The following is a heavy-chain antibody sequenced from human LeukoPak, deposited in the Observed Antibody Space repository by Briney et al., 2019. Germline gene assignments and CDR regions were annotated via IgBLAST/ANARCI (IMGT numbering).Heavy chain of an antibody. J-gene: IGHJ4*02. D-gene: IGHD1-26*01. CDR1: GFTLSGSA. CDR3: TRHRYSGSYYYFDY. CDR2: IRSKANSYAT. V-gene: IGHV3-73*01. Sequence: PGGSLRLSCAASGFTLSGSAMHWVRQASGKGLEWVGRIRSKANSYATAYAASVKGRFTISRDDSKNTAYLQMNSLKTEDTAVYYCTRHRYSGSYYYFDYWGQGTLVTVSS.